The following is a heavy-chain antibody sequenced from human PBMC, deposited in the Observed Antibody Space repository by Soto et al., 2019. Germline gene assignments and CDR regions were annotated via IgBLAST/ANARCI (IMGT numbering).Heavy chain of an antibody. Sequence: ASVKVSCKASGYTFTSYYMHWVRQAPGQGLEWMGIINPSGGSTSYAQKFQGRVTMTRDTSTSTVYMELSSLRSEDTAVYYCARDFYGDYRGHYYFDYWGQGTLVTVSS. D-gene: IGHD4-17*01. V-gene: IGHV1-46*03. CDR3: ARDFYGDYRGHYYFDY. J-gene: IGHJ4*02. CDR2: INPSGGST. CDR1: GYTFTSYY.